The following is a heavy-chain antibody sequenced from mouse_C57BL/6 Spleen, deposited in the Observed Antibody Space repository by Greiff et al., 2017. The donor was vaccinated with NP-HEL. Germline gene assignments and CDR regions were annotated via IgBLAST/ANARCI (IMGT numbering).Heavy chain of an antibody. J-gene: IGHJ3*01. Sequence: VQLQQSVAELVRPGASVKLSCTASGFNIQNTYMHWVKQRPEQGLEWIGRIDPANGNTKYAPKFQGKATITADTSSNTAYLQLSSLTSEDTAIYYCARDYSNYEFAYWGQGTLVTVSA. CDR1: GFNIQNTY. V-gene: IGHV14-3*01. CDR2: IDPANGNT. D-gene: IGHD2-5*01. CDR3: ARDYSNYEFAY.